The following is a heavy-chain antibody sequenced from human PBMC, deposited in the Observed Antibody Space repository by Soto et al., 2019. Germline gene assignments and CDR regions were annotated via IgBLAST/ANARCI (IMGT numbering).Heavy chain of an antibody. V-gene: IGHV1-69*13. CDR1: GGTFSSYA. CDR2: IIPIFGTA. J-gene: IGHJ6*02. CDR3: ARSGGKTAPTRLAPDV. Sequence: SVKVSCKASGGTFSSYAISWVRQAPGQGLEWMGGIIPIFGTANYAQKFQGRVTITADESTSTAYMELSSLRSEDTAVYYCARSGGKTAPTRLAPDVWGQGTTVTVSS. D-gene: IGHD3-16*01.